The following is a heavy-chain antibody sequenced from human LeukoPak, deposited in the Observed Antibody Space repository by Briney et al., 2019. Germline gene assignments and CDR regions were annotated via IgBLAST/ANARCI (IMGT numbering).Heavy chain of an antibody. J-gene: IGHJ4*02. V-gene: IGHV3-48*01. CDR3: AREPTYTNSWYTTCDY. CDR1: GFTFSNYN. CDR2: IAGSSSTV. D-gene: IGHD6-19*01. Sequence: GGPLTLSCAACGFTFSNYNMLWVRRARGKGLEWVLYIAGSSSTVYYGDSVKGRFTISRDNAKSPRSLQMSSLTAEDTAVYYCAREPTYTNSWYTTCDYWGQGTLVTVSS.